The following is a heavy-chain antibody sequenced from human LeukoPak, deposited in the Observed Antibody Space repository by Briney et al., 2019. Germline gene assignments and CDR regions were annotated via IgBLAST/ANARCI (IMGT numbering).Heavy chain of an antibody. CDR2: ISSSISTT. D-gene: IGHD6-13*01. V-gene: IGHV3-48*04. CDR1: GFTFSSYS. J-gene: IGHJ4*02. CDR3: AGVSAAAGTGDY. Sequence: PGGSLRLSCEASGFTFSSYSMIWVRQAPGKGLEWVSYISSSISTTYYADSVKGRFTISRDNAKNSLYLQMSSLRAEDTAVYYCAGVSAAAGTGDYWGQGTLVTVSS.